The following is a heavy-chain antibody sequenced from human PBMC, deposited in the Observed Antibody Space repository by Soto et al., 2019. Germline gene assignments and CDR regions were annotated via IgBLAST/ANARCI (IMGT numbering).Heavy chain of an antibody. CDR2: INHSGST. D-gene: IGHD1-26*01. CDR3: ARGPHYLVGATGGAFDI. Sequence: PSETLSLTCAVYGGSFSGYYWSWIRQPPGKGLEWIGEINHSGSTNYNPSLKSRVTISVDTSKNQFSLKLSSVTAADTAVYYCARGPHYLVGATGGAFDIWGQGTMVTVS. CDR1: GGSFSGYY. V-gene: IGHV4-34*01. J-gene: IGHJ3*02.